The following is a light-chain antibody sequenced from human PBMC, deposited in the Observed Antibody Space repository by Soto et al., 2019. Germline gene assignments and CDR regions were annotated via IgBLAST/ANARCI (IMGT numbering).Light chain of an antibody. J-gene: IGLJ2*01. CDR2: EDT. CDR3: CSYAGGTSVV. Sequence: QSALTQPASVSGSLGQSITISCTGSSSDVGRYNLVSWYQQHPGKAPKLLIYEDTERPSGVSNRFSGSKSGNTASLTISGLQTEDEADYYCCSYAGGTSVVFGGGTKLTVL. V-gene: IGLV2-23*01. CDR1: SSDVGRYNL.